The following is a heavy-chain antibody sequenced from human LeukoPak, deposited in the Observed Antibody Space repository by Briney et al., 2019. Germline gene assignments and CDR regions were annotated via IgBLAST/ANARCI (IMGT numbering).Heavy chain of an antibody. CDR1: GGTFSSYA. V-gene: IGHV1-69*13. CDR3: ARARYDFWSGYNHYYYYYMDV. D-gene: IGHD3-3*01. Sequence: SVKVSCKASGGTFSSYAISWVQQAPGQGLEWMGGIIPIFGTANYAQKFQGRVTITADESTSTAYMELSSLRSEDTAVYYCARARYDFWSGYNHYYYYYMDVWGKGTTVTVSS. J-gene: IGHJ6*03. CDR2: IIPIFGTA.